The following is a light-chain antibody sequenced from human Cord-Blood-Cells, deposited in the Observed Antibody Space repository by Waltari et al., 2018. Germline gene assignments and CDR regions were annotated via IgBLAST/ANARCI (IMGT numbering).Light chain of an antibody. V-gene: IGLV2-23*01. CDR3: CSYAGSSSYV. CDR1: SSDVGSYNL. CDR2: EGS. J-gene: IGLJ1*01. Sequence: QSALTQPASVSGSPGQSITISCTGTSSDVGSYNLVSGYQQHPGKAPKLMIYEGSKWPSGVSNRFSGSKSGNTASLTISGLQAEDEADYYCCSYAGSSSYVFGTGTKVTVL.